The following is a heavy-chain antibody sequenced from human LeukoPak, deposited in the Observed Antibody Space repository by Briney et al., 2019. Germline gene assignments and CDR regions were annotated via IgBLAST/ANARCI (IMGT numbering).Heavy chain of an antibody. CDR1: GGTFSSYA. Sequence: ASVKVSCKASGGTFSSYAISWVRQAPGQGLEWMGGIIPIFGTANYAQKFQGRVTMTTDTSTSTAYLELRSLRSDDTAVYYCASVDILTGYFCFDYWGQGTLVTVSS. V-gene: IGHV1-69*05. D-gene: IGHD3-9*01. CDR3: ASVDILTGYFCFDY. J-gene: IGHJ4*02. CDR2: IIPIFGTA.